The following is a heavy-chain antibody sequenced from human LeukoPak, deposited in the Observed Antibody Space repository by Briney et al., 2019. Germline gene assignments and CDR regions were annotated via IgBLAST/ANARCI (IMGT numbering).Heavy chain of an antibody. CDR3: ARELWFGEFAAESFAENYYYYGMDV. D-gene: IGHD3-10*01. V-gene: IGHV4-38-2*02. Sequence: SETLSLTCTVSGYSISSDYHWGWIRQPPGRGLQWIGIIYHSGSTYYNPSLKSRVTISVDTSKNQFSLRLSFVTAADTAVYYCARELWFGEFAAESFAENYYYYGMDVWGQGTTVTVSS. CDR1: GYSISSDYH. CDR2: IYHSGST. J-gene: IGHJ6*02.